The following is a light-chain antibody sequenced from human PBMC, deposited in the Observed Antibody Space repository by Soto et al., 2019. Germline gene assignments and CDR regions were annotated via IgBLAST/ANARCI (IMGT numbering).Light chain of an antibody. CDR1: SSNIGAGYD. V-gene: IGLV1-40*01. CDR2: GNS. Sequence: QSVLTQPPSVSGAPGQRVTISCTGSSSNIGAGYDVHWYQQLPGTAPKLLIYGNSNRPSGVPDRFSGSKSGTSASLAITGRQAEYEADYYCQSYDSSLSGSVVFGGGTKLTVL. CDR3: QSYDSSLSGSVV. J-gene: IGLJ2*01.